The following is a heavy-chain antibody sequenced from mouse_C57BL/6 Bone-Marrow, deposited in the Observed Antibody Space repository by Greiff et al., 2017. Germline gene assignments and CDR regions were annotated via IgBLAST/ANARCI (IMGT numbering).Heavy chain of an antibody. D-gene: IGHD2-4*01. V-gene: IGHV1-55*01. CDR1: GYTFTSYW. J-gene: IGHJ4*01. CDR3: ARKDYDRYCAMDY. Sequence: VQLQQSGAELVKPGASVKMSCKASGYTFTSYWITWVKQRPGQGLEWIGDIYPGSGSTNYNEKFKSKATLTVDTSSSTAYMQLSSLTSEDSAVYYWARKDYDRYCAMDYWGQGTSVTVSS. CDR2: IYPGSGST.